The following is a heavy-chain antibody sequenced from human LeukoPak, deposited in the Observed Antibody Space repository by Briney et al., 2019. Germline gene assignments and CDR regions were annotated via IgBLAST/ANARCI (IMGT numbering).Heavy chain of an antibody. Sequence: SETLSLTCAVCGRSFNDYYWNWVRQPPGKGLEWIGEINARGDTNYNPSLKSRVTISVDSSKNQFSLTLTSMIAADTAIYYCARGQVPAARGYNWFDPWGQGTLVTVSS. CDR2: INARGDT. CDR3: ARGQVPAARGYNWFDP. V-gene: IGHV4-34*01. D-gene: IGHD2-2*01. CDR1: GRSFNDYY. J-gene: IGHJ5*02.